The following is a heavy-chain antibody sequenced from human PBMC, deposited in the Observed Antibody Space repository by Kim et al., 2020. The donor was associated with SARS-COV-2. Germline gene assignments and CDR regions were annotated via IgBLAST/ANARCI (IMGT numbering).Heavy chain of an antibody. Sequence: SETLSLTCAVYGGSFSGYHWSWVRQPPGKGLEWIGEINHSGSTNYNPSLKSRVTISLDTSKHQFSLKLSSVTAADTAVYYCARGVVYGSGEDVWGQGTTVTVSS. CDR1: GGSFSGYH. CDR2: INHSGST. V-gene: IGHV4-34*01. CDR3: ARGVVYGSGEDV. D-gene: IGHD3-10*01. J-gene: IGHJ6*02.